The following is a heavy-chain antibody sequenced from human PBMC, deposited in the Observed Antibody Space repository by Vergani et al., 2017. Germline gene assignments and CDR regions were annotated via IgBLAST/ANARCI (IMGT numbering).Heavy chain of an antibody. Sequence: QVQLVQSGAELKKPGASVSVSCKGSSHTFQTYGISWVRQAPGKGLEWMAWIRPYTGHTIYAQKFQDRVTMTADTSTNTAYMELSSLRSEDTAVYYCAAVTTLGYWYFDLWGRGTLVTVSS. J-gene: IGHJ2*01. CDR2: IRPYTGHT. CDR3: AAVTTLGYWYFDL. CDR1: SHTFQTYG. D-gene: IGHD4-17*01. V-gene: IGHV1-18*01.